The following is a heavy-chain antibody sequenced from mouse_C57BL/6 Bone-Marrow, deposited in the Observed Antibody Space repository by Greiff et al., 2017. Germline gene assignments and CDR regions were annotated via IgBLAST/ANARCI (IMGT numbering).Heavy chain of an antibody. J-gene: IGHJ4*01. Sequence: EVQLQQSGPELVKPGASVKISCKASGYSFTDYTMNWMKQSHGKSLEWIGVFHPNYGTTSYNQKFKGKDTLTVEQSSNTAYMELNRLTSEDSAVYYGARLPLYYAMDYWGQGTSVTVSS. CDR3: ARLPLYYAMDY. CDR1: GYSFTDYT. V-gene: IGHV1-39*01. CDR2: FHPNYGTT.